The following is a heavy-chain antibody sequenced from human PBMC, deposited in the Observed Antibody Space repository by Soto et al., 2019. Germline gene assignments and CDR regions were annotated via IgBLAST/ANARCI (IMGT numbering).Heavy chain of an antibody. CDR2: IVVGSGNT. CDR1: GFTFTSSA. D-gene: IGHD2-21*01. V-gene: IGHV1-58*01. Sequence: SVKVSCKASGFTFTSSAVQWVRQARGQRLEWIGWIVVGSGNTNYAQKFQERVTITRDMSTSTAYMEMTSLRSEDTAVYYCATDGDSADYGYWGQGTLVTVSS. J-gene: IGHJ4*02. CDR3: ATDGDSADYGY.